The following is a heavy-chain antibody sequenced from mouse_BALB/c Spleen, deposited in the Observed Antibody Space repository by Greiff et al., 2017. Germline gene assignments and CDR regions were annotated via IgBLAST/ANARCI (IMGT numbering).Heavy chain of an antibody. D-gene: IGHD2-14*01. CDR1: GYSITSDYA. Sequence: EVKLMESGPGLVKPSQSLSLTCTVTGYSITSDYAWNWIRQFPGNKLEWMGYISYSGSTSYNPSLKSRISITRDTSKNQFFLQLNSVTTEDTATYYCARSGRYDGAWFAYWGQGTLVTVSA. V-gene: IGHV3-2*02. J-gene: IGHJ3*01. CDR2: ISYSGST. CDR3: ARSGRYDGAWFAY.